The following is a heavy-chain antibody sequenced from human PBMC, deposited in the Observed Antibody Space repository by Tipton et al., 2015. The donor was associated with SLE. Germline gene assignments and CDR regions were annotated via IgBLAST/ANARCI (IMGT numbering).Heavy chain of an antibody. CDR3: ARGDDAIWGSYRHPLY. Sequence: LRLSCDVSGYSISSSNWWGWIRQPPGKGLQWIGYIFHSGITYYNPSLKSRVTMSVDRSKNQFSLRLTSVTAADTAVYYCARGDDAIWGSYRHPLYWGQGTLVTVSS. V-gene: IGHV4-28*03. CDR2: IFHSGIT. CDR1: GYSISSSNW. D-gene: IGHD3-16*02. J-gene: IGHJ4*02.